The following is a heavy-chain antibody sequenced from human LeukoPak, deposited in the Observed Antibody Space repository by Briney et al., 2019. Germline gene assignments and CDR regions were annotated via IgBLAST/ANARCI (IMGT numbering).Heavy chain of an antibody. Sequence: SETLSLTCTVSGGSISTYYWSWIWQSPGKGLEWIAYIDYRGSTTYNPSLRSRVTISVDTSRNQFSLKLSSVTAADTAVYYCARSRSGYSYDHAAFEIWGQGTLVTVSS. D-gene: IGHD5-18*01. CDR2: IDYRGST. V-gene: IGHV4-59*01. CDR1: GGSISTYY. J-gene: IGHJ3*02. CDR3: ARSRSGYSYDHAAFEI.